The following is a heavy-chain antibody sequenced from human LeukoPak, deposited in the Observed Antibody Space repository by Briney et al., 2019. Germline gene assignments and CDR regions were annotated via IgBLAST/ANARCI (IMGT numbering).Heavy chain of an antibody. CDR3: ARSDYDHSPFDY. CDR2: IKEDGTVK. D-gene: IGHD5-12*01. Sequence: GGSLRLSCAASGFIFSTYWMSWVRQAPGKGLEWVANIKEDGTVKHHMDSVKGRFTISRDNAKNSLFLQMNSLRAEDTAVYYCARSDYDHSPFDYWGQGTLVTVSS. CDR1: GFIFSTYW. J-gene: IGHJ4*02. V-gene: IGHV3-7*03.